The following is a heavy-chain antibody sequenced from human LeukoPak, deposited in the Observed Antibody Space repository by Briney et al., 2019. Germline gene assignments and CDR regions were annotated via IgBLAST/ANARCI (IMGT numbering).Heavy chain of an antibody. CDR3: ASHDYAEAPFDY. CDR2: MYYTGST. CDR1: GASISRYY. V-gene: IGHV4-59*08. J-gene: IGHJ4*02. D-gene: IGHD4-17*01. Sequence: KASETLSLTCTVSGASISRYYWSWIRQPPGEGLEWIGYMYYTGSTNYNPSLKSRVTISVDTSKNQFSLKLTSVTAADTAVYFCASHDYAEAPFDYWGQGALVTVSA.